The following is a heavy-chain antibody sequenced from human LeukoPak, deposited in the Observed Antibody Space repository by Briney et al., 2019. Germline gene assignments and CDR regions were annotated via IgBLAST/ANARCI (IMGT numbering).Heavy chain of an antibody. J-gene: IGHJ4*02. V-gene: IGHV3-9*01. D-gene: IGHD3-3*01. CDR3: AREFRFLEWLPAPGYDY. CDR1: GFTFDDYA. Sequence: GRSLRLSCAASGFTFDDYAMHWVRQAPGKGLEWVSGISWNSGSIGYADSVEGRFTISRDNAKNSLYLQMNSLRAEDTAVYYCAREFRFLEWLPAPGYDYWGQGTLVTVSS. CDR2: ISWNSGSI.